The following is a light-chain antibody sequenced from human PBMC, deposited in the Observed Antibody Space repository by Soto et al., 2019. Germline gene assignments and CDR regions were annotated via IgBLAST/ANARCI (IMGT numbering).Light chain of an antibody. Sequence: SYELTQPPSVSVAPGQTARITCGGTNIGRKSVHWYQQKPGQGPVVVVYDARDRPSGIPERFSGSNSGNTAALTISRVEDGDEADYYCQLWDSNSDHVVFGGGTKLTVL. CDR3: QLWDSNSDHVV. CDR1: NIGRKS. CDR2: DAR. J-gene: IGLJ2*01. V-gene: IGLV3-21*02.